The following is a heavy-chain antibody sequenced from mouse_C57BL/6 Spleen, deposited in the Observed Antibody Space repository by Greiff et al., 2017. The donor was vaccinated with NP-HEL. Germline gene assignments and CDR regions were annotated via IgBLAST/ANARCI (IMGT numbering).Heavy chain of an antibody. CDR2: IYPGSGST. V-gene: IGHV1-55*01. CDR3: ARSMYDYDGSAMDY. J-gene: IGHJ4*01. CDR1: GYTFTSYW. Sequence: VQLQQSGAELVKPGASVKMSCKASGYTFTSYWITWVKQRPGQGLEWIGDIYPGSGSTNYNEKFKSKATLTVDTSSSTAYMQLSSLTSEDSAVYYCARSMYDYDGSAMDYWGQGTSVTVAS. D-gene: IGHD2-4*01.